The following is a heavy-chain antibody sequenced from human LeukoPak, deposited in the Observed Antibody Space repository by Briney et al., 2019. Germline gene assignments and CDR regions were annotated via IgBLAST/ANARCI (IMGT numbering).Heavy chain of an antibody. J-gene: IGHJ4*02. V-gene: IGHV4-61*01. CDR3: ARVNYGVNPGAFRHFNY. D-gene: IGHD4-23*01. CDR2: IYYSGST. Sequence: PSETLSLTCTVSGGSVSSGSYYWSWIRQPPGRGLEWIGYIYYSGSTNYNPSLKSRVTISVDTSKNQFSLKLSSVTAADTAVYYWARVNYGVNPGAFRHFNYWGRETLATVSS. CDR1: GGSVSSGSYY.